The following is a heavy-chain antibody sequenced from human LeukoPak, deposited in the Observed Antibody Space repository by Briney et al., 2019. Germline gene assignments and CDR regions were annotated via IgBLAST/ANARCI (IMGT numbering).Heavy chain of an antibody. CDR3: ARHPIQLWFRGAWFDP. V-gene: IGHV4-39*07. D-gene: IGHD5-18*01. Sequence: KPSETLSLTCTVSGGSISSSSYYWGWIRQPPGKGLEWIGSIYYSGSTYYNPSLKSRVTISVDTSKNQFSLKLSSVTAADTAVYYCARHPIQLWFRGAWFDPWGQGTLVTVSS. CDR2: IYYSGST. CDR1: GGSISSSSYY. J-gene: IGHJ5*02.